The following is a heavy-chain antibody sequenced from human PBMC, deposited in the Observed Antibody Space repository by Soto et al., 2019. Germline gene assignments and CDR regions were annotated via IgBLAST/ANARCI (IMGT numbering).Heavy chain of an antibody. V-gene: IGHV1-18*01. CDR1: GYTFTSYG. Sequence: QVQLVQSGAEVKKPGASVKVSCKASGYTFTSYGISWVRQAPGQGLEWMGWISAYNGNTNYAQKLQGRVTMTTDTAPSTAYMELRSLRSDDTAVYYCARVLSSRIRPNWYFDLWGRGTLVTVSS. CDR2: ISAYNGNT. CDR3: ARVLSSRIRPNWYFDL. J-gene: IGHJ2*01. D-gene: IGHD3-3*01.